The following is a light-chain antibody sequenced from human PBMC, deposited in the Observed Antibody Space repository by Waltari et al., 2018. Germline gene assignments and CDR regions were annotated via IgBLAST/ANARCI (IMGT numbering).Light chain of an antibody. V-gene: IGLV1-44*01. J-gene: IGLJ2*01. CDR2: SNN. CDR1: SSNIGSNT. CDR3: AAWDDSLNGHVV. Sequence: QSVLTQPPSASGTPGQRVTISCSGSSSNIGSNTVNWYQQLPGTAPNLLIYSNNQRPSGVPDRFSGPKSGTSASLAISGLQSEDEADYYCAAWDDSLNGHVVFGGGTKLTVL.